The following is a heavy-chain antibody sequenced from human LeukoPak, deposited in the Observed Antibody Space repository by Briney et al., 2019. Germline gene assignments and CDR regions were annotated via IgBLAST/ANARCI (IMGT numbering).Heavy chain of an antibody. Sequence: AGGSLRLSCAASGFTFSSYAMSWVRQAPGKGLEWVSSISGSGNRTYYADSVKGRFTISRDNSKNTLYLQMNGLRAEDTAVYYCAKAYYYGSGSYPLPFDYWGQGTLVTVSS. CDR3: AKAYYYGSGSYPLPFDY. CDR2: ISGSGNRT. V-gene: IGHV3-23*01. D-gene: IGHD3-10*01. CDR1: GFTFSSYA. J-gene: IGHJ4*02.